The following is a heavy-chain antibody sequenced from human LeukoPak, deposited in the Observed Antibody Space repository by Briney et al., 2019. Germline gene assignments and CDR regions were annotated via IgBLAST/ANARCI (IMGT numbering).Heavy chain of an antibody. J-gene: IGHJ5*02. CDR1: GVTFSSFA. D-gene: IGHD2-2*01. CDR2: ISGGGGST. V-gene: IGHV3-23*01. Sequence: GGSLRLYCAASGVTFSSFAMSWGRQAPGPGLHLVSVISGGGGSTYYADSVKGRFTISRDNSKNTLYLQMNSLRADDTAVYYCARSPTAINGYFDPWGQGTLVTVSS. CDR3: ARSPTAINGYFDP.